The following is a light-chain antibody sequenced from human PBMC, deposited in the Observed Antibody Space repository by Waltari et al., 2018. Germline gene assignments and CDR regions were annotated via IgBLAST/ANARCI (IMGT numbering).Light chain of an antibody. J-gene: IGLJ2*01. CDR2: GKN. CDR1: SLRSYY. V-gene: IGLV3-19*01. Sequence: SSELTQDPAVSVALGQTVRITCQGDSLRSYYASWYQQKPGQAPLLAIFGKNSRPSGIPDRFSGSSSGNTVSLTITGAQAEDEADYYCNSRDSSGNHVVFGGGTKLTVL. CDR3: NSRDSSGNHVV.